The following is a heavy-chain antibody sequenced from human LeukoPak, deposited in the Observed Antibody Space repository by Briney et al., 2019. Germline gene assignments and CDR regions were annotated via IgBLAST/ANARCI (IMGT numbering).Heavy chain of an antibody. CDR1: GSSFTNYW. V-gene: IGHV5-10-1*01. Sequence: GESLTISCKGSGSSFTNYWISWVRQLPGKGLEWMGRIDPSDSYTKYSPSFEGHVTISVDKSISTAFLQWSSLKASDSAMYYCATGASKVTTDFANYWGQGSQVAVSS. CDR2: IDPSDSYT. D-gene: IGHD4-17*01. CDR3: ATGASKVTTDFANY. J-gene: IGHJ4*02.